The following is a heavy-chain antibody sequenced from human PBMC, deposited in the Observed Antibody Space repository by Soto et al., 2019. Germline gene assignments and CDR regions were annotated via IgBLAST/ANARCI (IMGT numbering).Heavy chain of an antibody. V-gene: IGHV4-59*08. J-gene: IGHJ4*02. D-gene: IGHD3-16*01. CDR3: ARHKVMNHFDH. CDR2: IYYSGNA. CDR1: NGSISSYY. Sequence: PSETLSLTCTVSNGSISSYYWSWIRQPPGKGLEWIGYIYYSGNANYNPSLKSRVTISVDTSKNQFSLNLSSVTAADTAVYYCARHKVMNHFDHWGQGTLVTVS.